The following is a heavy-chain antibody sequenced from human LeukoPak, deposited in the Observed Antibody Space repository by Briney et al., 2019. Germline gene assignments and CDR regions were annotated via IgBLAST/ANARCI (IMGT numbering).Heavy chain of an antibody. CDR3: ARWGCSGGSCITSYYYYFMDI. V-gene: IGHV1-46*01. Sequence: GASVKVSCKASGYTFTDYHIHWVRQAPGQGLEWMGIINPSGGTTRYAQKFQGRVTMTRDMSTSTVNMELSSLRSEDTAVYYCARWGCSGGSCITSYYYYFMDIWGKGTTVTVSS. CDR2: INPSGGTT. CDR1: GYTFTDYH. D-gene: IGHD2-15*01. J-gene: IGHJ6*03.